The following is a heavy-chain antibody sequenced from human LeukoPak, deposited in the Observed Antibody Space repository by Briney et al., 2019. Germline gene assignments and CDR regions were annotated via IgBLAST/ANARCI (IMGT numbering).Heavy chain of an antibody. CDR1: GFTFSSYA. Sequence: GGSLRLSCAASGFTFSSYAMSWVRQAPGKGLEWVSAISASGGSTFYADSVKGRFTISRDSSRNTLYLQMNSLRAEDTAVYYCAKSKRSGYYSSDYWGQGTLVTVSS. CDR2: ISASGGST. CDR3: AKSKRSGYYSSDY. V-gene: IGHV3-23*01. J-gene: IGHJ4*02. D-gene: IGHD3-22*01.